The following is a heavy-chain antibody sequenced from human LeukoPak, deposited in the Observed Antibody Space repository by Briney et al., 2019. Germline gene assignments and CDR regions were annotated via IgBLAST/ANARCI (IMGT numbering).Heavy chain of an antibody. CDR1: GFTFSDYY. J-gene: IGHJ4*02. D-gene: IGHD2-15*01. CDR2: ISSSGTTT. V-gene: IGHV3-11*04. CDR3: AREGAGYCSGGSCPGHYYFDY. Sequence: PGGSLRLSCAASGFTFSDYYMNWIRQAPGKGLEWVSYISSSGTTTYYADSVKGRFTISRDNSKNTLYLQMNSLRAEDTAVYYCAREGAGYCSGGSCPGHYYFDYWGQGTLVTVSS.